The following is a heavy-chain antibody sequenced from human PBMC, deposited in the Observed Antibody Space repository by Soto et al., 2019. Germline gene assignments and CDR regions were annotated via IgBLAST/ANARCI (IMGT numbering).Heavy chain of an antibody. CDR2: ISYDGSNK. CDR1: GFTFSSYG. Sequence: QVQLVESGGGVVQPGRSLRLSCAASGFTFSSYGMHWVRQAPGKGLEWVAVISYDGSNKYYADSVKGRFTISRDNSKNTLYLQMNSLRAEDTAVYYCAKTHIVAVVAPTLFDYWGQGTLVTVSS. D-gene: IGHD2-15*01. J-gene: IGHJ4*02. CDR3: AKTHIVAVVAPTLFDY. V-gene: IGHV3-30*18.